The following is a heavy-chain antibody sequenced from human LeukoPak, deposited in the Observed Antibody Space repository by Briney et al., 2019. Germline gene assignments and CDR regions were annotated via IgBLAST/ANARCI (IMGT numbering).Heavy chain of an antibody. CDR2: IYSSGST. CDR3: ARVLGWAGFDY. V-gene: IGHV4-4*07. D-gene: IGHD6-19*01. Sequence: NPSETLSLTCTVSGGSLSSFYWSWFRQPAGKGLEWIGRIYSSGSTNYNPSLKSRLTMSVDTSKNQFSLRLSSVTAADTAVYYCARVLGWAGFDYWGQGTLVTVSS. J-gene: IGHJ4*02. CDR1: GGSLSSFY.